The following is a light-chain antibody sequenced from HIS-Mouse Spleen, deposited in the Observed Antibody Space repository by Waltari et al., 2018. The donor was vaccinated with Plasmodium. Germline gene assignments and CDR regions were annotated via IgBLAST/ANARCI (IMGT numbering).Light chain of an antibody. CDR2: KDS. J-gene: IGLJ1*01. V-gene: IGLV3-25*03. Sequence: SYDLTQPPSVLVSPGQTARTPCTGNTLPKQYAYWYQQKTGQAPVLVLYKDSERPSGIPERFSCSSSGTTVTLTISGVQAEDEADYYCQSADSSGTYVFGTGTKVTVL. CDR1: TLPKQY. CDR3: QSADSSGTYV.